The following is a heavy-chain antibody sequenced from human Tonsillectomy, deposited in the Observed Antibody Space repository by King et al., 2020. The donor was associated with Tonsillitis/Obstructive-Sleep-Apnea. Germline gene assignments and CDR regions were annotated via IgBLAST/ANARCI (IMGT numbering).Heavy chain of an antibody. J-gene: IGHJ3*02. D-gene: IGHD3-9*01. CDR2: IKSKTDGGTT. Sequence: VQLVESGGGLVKPGGSLRLSCAASGFTFINAWMTWFLQAPGKGLEWVGRIKSKTDGGTTDYAAPVKGRFTISRDDSKNTLYVQMNSLKTEDTAVYYCTTVYDILTGYYKSNAFDIWGQGTMVTVSS. V-gene: IGHV3-15*01. CDR3: TTVYDILTGYYKSNAFDI. CDR1: GFTFINAW.